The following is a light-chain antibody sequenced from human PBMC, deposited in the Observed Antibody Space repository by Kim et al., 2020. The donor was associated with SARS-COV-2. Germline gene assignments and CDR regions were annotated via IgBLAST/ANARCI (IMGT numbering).Light chain of an antibody. CDR2: DVS. V-gene: IGLV2-11*01. CDR1: SSDVGDYNS. J-gene: IGLJ1*01. Sequence: GQSVTISCTGTSSDVGDYNSVSWYQQHPGKAPKLMIYDVSKRPSGVPDRFSGSKSGNTASLTISGLQAEDEADYYCCSYAGSYTYVFGTGTKVTVL. CDR3: CSYAGSYTYV.